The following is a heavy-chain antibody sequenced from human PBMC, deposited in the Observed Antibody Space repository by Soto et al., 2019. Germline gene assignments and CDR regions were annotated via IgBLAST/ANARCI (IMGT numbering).Heavy chain of an antibody. V-gene: IGHV1-18*01. J-gene: IGHJ4*02. Sequence: QVQLLQSGAEVKKPGASVKVSCKASGYTFTSYGISWVRQAPVPGLEWIGWISAYNGNTNYAQKLQCRVPRTTDTATSTAYMELRSLRSDYTAVYYCARSTNMGYCSGGSGPFDYWGQGTLVTVSS. CDR2: ISAYNGNT. D-gene: IGHD2-15*01. CDR3: ARSTNMGYCSGGSGPFDY. CDR1: GYTFTSYG.